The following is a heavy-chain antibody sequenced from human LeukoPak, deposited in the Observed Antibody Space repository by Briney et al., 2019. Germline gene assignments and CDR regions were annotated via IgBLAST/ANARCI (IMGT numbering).Heavy chain of an antibody. V-gene: IGHV4-59*01. Sequence: SETLSLTCTVSGGSINDYYWNWIRQPPGKGPEWIGHVYYNGNTMYNPSLKDRLIISLHTSENQFSLKLTSLSAADTAVYYCARDPRPNSNYWFDTWGQGILVTVSS. J-gene: IGHJ5*02. CDR3: ARDPRPNSNYWFDT. CDR1: GGSINDYY. CDR2: VYYNGNT. D-gene: IGHD4-11*01.